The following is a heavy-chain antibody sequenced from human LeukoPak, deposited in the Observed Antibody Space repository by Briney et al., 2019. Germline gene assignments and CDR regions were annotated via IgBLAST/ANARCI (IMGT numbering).Heavy chain of an antibody. V-gene: IGHV4-4*07. CDR1: GGSISSYY. D-gene: IGHD6-13*01. CDR3: ARVLRGAAASFDY. J-gene: IGHJ4*02. CDR2: IYHSGST. Sequence: PSETLSLTCTVSGGSISSYYWSWIRQPAGKGLEWIGSIYHSGSTYYNPSLKSRVTISVDTSKNQFSLKLSSVTAADTAVYYCARVLRGAAASFDYWGQGTLVTVSS.